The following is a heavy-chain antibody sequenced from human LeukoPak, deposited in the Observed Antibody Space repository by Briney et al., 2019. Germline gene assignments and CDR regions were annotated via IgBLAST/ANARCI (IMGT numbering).Heavy chain of an antibody. V-gene: IGHV4-30-4*01. CDR2: IYYSGST. J-gene: IGHJ4*02. Sequence: SQTLSLTCTVSGGSISSGDYYWSWIRQPPGKGLEWIGYIYYSGSTYYNPSLKSRVTISVDTSKNQFSLKLSSVTAADTAVYYCARDTPWCSGGSCYGGVDYWGQGTLVTVSS. D-gene: IGHD2-15*01. CDR1: GGSISSGDYY. CDR3: ARDTPWCSGGSCYGGVDY.